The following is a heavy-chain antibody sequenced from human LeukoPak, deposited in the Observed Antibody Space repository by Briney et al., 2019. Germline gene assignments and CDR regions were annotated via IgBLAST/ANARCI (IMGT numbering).Heavy chain of an antibody. V-gene: IGHV4-61*02. CDR3: ARDDGGFDY. J-gene: IGHJ4*02. Sequence: SQTLSLTCTVSGGSVSSGGYYWSWIRQPAGKGLEYLGRISSTGSTNYNPSLRSRVTISLDTSKNHFSLKLSSVTAADTAVYYCARDDGGFDYWGQGTLVTVSS. D-gene: IGHD3-16*01. CDR1: GGSVSSGGYY. CDR2: ISSTGST.